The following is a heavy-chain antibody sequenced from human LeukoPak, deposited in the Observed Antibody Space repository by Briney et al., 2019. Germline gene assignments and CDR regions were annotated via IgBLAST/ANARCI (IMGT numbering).Heavy chain of an antibody. Sequence: SETLSLTCTVSGGSISSITSFWGWIRQPPGTGLEWIGSIYYSGSTYHNPSLESRVAISVDTSKNQFSLRLSPVTAADTAVYYCARLLGATSRPYYFDYWGQGTLVTVSS. CDR3: ARLLGATSRPYYFDY. D-gene: IGHD1-26*01. CDR1: GGSISSITSF. J-gene: IGHJ4*02. CDR2: IYYSGST. V-gene: IGHV4-39*01.